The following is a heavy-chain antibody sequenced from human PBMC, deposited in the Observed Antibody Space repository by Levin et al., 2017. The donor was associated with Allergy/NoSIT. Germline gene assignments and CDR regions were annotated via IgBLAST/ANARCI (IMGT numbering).Heavy chain of an antibody. CDR2: IKSKTDGGTT. CDR3: TRGVSAYYYDSSGYNRYLTPQINDAFDI. V-gene: IGHV3-15*01. D-gene: IGHD3-22*01. J-gene: IGHJ3*02. CDR1: GFTFSNAW. Sequence: KPGGSLRLSCAASGFTFSNAWMSWVRQAPGKGLEWVGRIKSKTDGGTTDYAAPVKGRFTISRDDSKNTLYLQMNSLKTEDTAVYYCTRGVSAYYYDSSGYNRYLTPQINDAFDIWGQGTMVTVSS.